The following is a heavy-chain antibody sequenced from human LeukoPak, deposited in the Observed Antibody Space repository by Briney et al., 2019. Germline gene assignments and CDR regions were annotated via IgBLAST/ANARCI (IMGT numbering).Heavy chain of an antibody. CDR2: ISASGDST. Sequence: QPGGSLRLSCAASGFTINSYAMSWVRQAPGKGLEWVSGISASGDSTYYADSVKGRFTISRDNSKNTLYLQMNSLRAEDTAVYYCANGGYSSDTTGFDYWGQGTLVTVSS. CDR1: GFTINSYA. V-gene: IGHV3-23*01. J-gene: IGHJ4*02. D-gene: IGHD6-19*01. CDR3: ANGGYSSDTTGFDY.